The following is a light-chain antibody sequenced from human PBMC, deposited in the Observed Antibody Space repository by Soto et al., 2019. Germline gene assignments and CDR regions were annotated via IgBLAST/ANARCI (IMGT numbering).Light chain of an antibody. CDR3: SSYKFSTTLRV. CDR1: INDIGSYNY. CDR2: EVT. Sequence: QSALTQPAPVSGSPGQSITLSCAGTINDIGSYNYVSWFQQHPGKAPKLIIYEVTHRPSGISTRFSGSKSGNTASLTISGLQAEDEAVYYCSSYKFSTTLRVFGGGTKLTVL. V-gene: IGLV2-14*01. J-gene: IGLJ3*02.